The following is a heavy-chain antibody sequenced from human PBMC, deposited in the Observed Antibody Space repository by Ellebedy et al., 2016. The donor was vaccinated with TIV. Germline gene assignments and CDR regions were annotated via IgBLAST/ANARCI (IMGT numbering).Heavy chain of an antibody. Sequence: MPSETLSLTCTVSGGSISSSSFYWGWIRQPPGKGLEWIGSMHYSGSTYYNPSLQSRVTISVDTSKSQFSLKMTSVTAADTAVYYCARRRYYGSGSYFDPWGQGTLVTVSS. CDR3: ARRRYYGSGSYFDP. CDR1: GGSISSSSFY. CDR2: MHYSGST. D-gene: IGHD3-10*01. V-gene: IGHV4-39*01. J-gene: IGHJ5*02.